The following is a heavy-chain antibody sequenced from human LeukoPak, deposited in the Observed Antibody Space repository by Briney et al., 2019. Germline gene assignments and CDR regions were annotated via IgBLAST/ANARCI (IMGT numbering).Heavy chain of an antibody. CDR3: ARQPYYDFWSGYYWVDAFDI. CDR2: IYHSGST. V-gene: IGHV4-38-2*02. D-gene: IGHD3-3*01. CDR1: GYSISSGYY. J-gene: IGHJ3*02. Sequence: SETLSLTCTVSGYSISSGYYWGWIRQPPGKGLEWIWSIYHSGSTYYNPSLKSRVTISVDTSKNQFSLKLSSVTAADTAVYYCARQPYYDFWSGYYWVDAFDIWGQGTMVTVSS.